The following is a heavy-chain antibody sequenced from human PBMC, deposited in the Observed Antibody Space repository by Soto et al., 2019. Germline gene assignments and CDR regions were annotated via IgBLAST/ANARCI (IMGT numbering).Heavy chain of an antibody. J-gene: IGHJ6*02. D-gene: IGHD3-3*01. V-gene: IGHV3-7*01. CDR2: IKQDGSEK. CDR3: ARERDYDCWSGYYWPHYNYFGIDV. CDR1: GFTFSSYW. Sequence: GSLRLSCAASGFTFSSYWMSWVRQAPGKGLEWVANIKQDGSEKYYVDSVKGRFTISRDNAKNSLYLQMNSLRAEVTAVYYCARERDYDCWSGYYWPHYNYFGIDVGGQDPTVTLS.